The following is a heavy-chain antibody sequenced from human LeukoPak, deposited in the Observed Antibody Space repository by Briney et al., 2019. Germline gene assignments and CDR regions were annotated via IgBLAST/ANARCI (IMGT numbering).Heavy chain of an antibody. V-gene: IGHV1-2*02. CDR1: GYTFTVYY. CDR2: INPSSGDT. J-gene: IGHJ3*01. Sequence: ASVKVSCKASGYTFTVYYMHCVRQAPGQGLEWMGRINPSSGDTKYAQNFQGRVTMTRDTSIDTAYMDLSRLRSDDTAVYYCARVGFERPRSSITVVRGVIRPNAFDLWGQGTMVTVSS. CDR3: ARVGFERPRSSITVVRGVIRPNAFDL. D-gene: IGHD3-10*01.